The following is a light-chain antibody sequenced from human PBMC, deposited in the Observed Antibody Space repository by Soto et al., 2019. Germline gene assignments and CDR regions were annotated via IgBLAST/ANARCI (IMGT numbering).Light chain of an antibody. V-gene: IGLV2-14*01. CDR2: DVS. J-gene: IGLJ1*01. CDR1: SSDVGGYIY. Sequence: QSVLTQPASVSGSPGQSITIPCTGTSSDVGGYIYVSWYQQHPGKAPKLMIYDVSNRPSGVSNRFSGSKSGNTASLTISGLQAEDEADYYCVSYTTSTSYVFGTGTKLTVL. CDR3: VSYTTSTSYV.